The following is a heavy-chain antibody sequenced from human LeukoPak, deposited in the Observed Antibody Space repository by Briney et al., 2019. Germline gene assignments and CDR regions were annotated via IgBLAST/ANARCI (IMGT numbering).Heavy chain of an antibody. Sequence: PGGSLRLSCAASGFTFSSYSMNWVRQAPGKGLEWVSSISSSSSYIYYADSVKGRFTISRDNAKNSLYLQMNSLRAEDTAVYYCARDSTQIQLERQIPWVGYYYYYMDVWGKGTTVTVSS. V-gene: IGHV3-21*01. D-gene: IGHD1-1*01. CDR1: GFTFSSYS. J-gene: IGHJ6*03. CDR3: ARDSTQIQLERQIPWVGYYYYYMDV. CDR2: ISSSSSYI.